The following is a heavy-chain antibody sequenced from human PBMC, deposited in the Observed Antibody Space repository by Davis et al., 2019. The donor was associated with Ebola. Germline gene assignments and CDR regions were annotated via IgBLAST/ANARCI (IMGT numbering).Heavy chain of an antibody. CDR3: ARGVRCSGGSCYSGKTDY. V-gene: IGHV3-30-3*01. Sequence: PGGSLRLSCAASGFTFSSYAMHWVRQAPGKGLEWVAVISYDGSNKYYADSVKGRFTISRDNSKNTLYLQMNSLRAEDTAVYYCARGVRCSGGSCYSGKTDYWGQGTLVTVSS. D-gene: IGHD2-15*01. J-gene: IGHJ4*02. CDR1: GFTFSSYA. CDR2: ISYDGSNK.